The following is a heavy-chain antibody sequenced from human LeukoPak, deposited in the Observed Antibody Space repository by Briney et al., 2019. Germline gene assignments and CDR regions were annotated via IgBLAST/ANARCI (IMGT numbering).Heavy chain of an antibody. CDR1: GFTFSSYG. V-gene: IGHV3-30*18. Sequence: GGSLRLSCAASGFTFSSYGMHWVRQAPGKGLEWVAVISYDGSNKYYADSVKGRFTISRDNSKNTLYLQMNSLRVEDTAIYYCAKIRAPYSSSWNPFDYWGQGTLVTVSS. CDR2: ISYDGSNK. D-gene: IGHD6-13*01. CDR3: AKIRAPYSSSWNPFDY. J-gene: IGHJ4*02.